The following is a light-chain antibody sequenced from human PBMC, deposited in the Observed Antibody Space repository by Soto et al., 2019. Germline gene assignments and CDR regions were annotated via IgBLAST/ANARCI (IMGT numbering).Light chain of an antibody. Sequence: VLTQPPSVSGAPGQRVTISCTGSSSNIGAGYDVHWYQQLPGRAPKLLIYGNTNRPSGVPDRFSGSKSGTSASLAITGLQAEDEADYYCLSFDSSLSVVFGGGTKVTVL. CDR2: GNT. CDR1: SSNIGAGYD. CDR3: LSFDSSLSVV. V-gene: IGLV1-40*01. J-gene: IGLJ2*01.